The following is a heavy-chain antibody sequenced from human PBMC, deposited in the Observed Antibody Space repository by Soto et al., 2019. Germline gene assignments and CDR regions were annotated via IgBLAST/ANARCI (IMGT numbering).Heavy chain of an antibody. V-gene: IGHV4-34*01. CDR3: ARTADSNFL. Sequence: QVQLQQWGAGLLKPSETLSLTCAVYGGSFSGYYWSWIRQPPGKGLEWIGEINHSGSTNYNPSLKSRVTISVDTSKNQFSLNQSSVTAADTAVYYCARTADSNFLWGQGTLVTVSS. D-gene: IGHD2-8*01. CDR2: INHSGST. J-gene: IGHJ4*02. CDR1: GGSFSGYY.